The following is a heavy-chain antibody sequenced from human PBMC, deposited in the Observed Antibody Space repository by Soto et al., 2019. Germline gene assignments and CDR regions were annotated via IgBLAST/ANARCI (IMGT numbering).Heavy chain of an antibody. D-gene: IGHD3-10*01. CDR1: GYTFTSYG. J-gene: IGHJ6*02. CDR2: ITAYNGNT. CDR3: ARDPGLFGAPPDYYYGMDV. Sequence: QVQLVQSGAEVKKPGASVKVSCKASGYTFTSYGISWVRQAPGQGLEWMGWITAYNGNTNYAQKLKGRVTMTTDTSTSTAYMELRSLRSDDTAVYYCARDPGLFGAPPDYYYGMDVWGQGTTVSVSS. V-gene: IGHV1-18*01.